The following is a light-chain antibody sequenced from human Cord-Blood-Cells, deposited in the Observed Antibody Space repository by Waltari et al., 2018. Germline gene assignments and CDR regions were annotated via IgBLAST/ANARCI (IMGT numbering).Light chain of an antibody. V-gene: IGLV2-11*01. CDR2: DVS. Sequence: QSALTQPRSVSGSPGQSVTISCTGTSSDVGGYNYVSLYQQHPGKAPKLMIYDVSKRPSGVPGRFSCSKSGNTASLTISGLQAEDEADYYCCSYAGSYTWVFGGGTKLTVL. J-gene: IGLJ3*02. CDR1: SSDVGGYNY. CDR3: CSYAGSYTWV.